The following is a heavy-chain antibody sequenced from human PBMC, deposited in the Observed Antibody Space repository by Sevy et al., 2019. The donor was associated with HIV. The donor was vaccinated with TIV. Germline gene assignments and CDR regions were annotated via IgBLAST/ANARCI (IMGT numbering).Heavy chain of an antibody. V-gene: IGHV3-48*01. CDR1: GITLSNYG. CDR3: ARGGYPRPSDY. D-gene: IGHD1-1*01. CDR2: ISSRSGTI. Sequence: GGSLRLSCAASGITLSNYGVNWVRQAPGKGLEWVSYISSRSGTIYYADSVKGRFTISRDNAKNTLSLQMNSLRAEDTAVYYCARGGYPRPSDYWGQGTLVTVSS. J-gene: IGHJ4*02.